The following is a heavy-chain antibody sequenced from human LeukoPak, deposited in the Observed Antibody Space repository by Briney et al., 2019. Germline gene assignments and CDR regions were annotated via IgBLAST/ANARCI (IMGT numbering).Heavy chain of an antibody. D-gene: IGHD2-2*01. CDR1: GYTFTSYY. Sequence: ASVKVSCKASGYTFTSYYMHWVRQAPGKGLEWMGGFDPEDGETIYAQKFQGRVTMTEDTSTDTAYMELSSLRSEDTAVYYCATDRIVVVPAAMRRYYYYYMDVWGKGTTVTVSS. J-gene: IGHJ6*03. CDR3: ATDRIVVVPAAMRRYYYYYMDV. CDR2: FDPEDGET. V-gene: IGHV1-24*01.